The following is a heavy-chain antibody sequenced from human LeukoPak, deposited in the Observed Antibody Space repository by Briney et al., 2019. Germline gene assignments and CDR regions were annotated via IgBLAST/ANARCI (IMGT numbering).Heavy chain of an antibody. Sequence: SETLSLTCTVSGGSISSSSYYWGLIRQPSGRGLEWIGSIYYSGSTYYNPSLKSRVAISVDTSKNQFSLKQSSVTAADTAVYYCARPTHYYDSSGYYRSRRGGGYFDYCGQGTLVTVSS. V-gene: IGHV4-39*01. CDR2: IYYSGST. J-gene: IGHJ4*02. CDR1: GGSISSSSYY. CDR3: ARPTHYYDSSGYYRSRRGGGYFDY. D-gene: IGHD3-22*01.